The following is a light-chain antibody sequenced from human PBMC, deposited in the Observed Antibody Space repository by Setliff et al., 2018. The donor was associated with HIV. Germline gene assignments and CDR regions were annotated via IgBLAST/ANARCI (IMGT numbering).Light chain of an antibody. CDR2: QAS. V-gene: IGLV2-23*01. Sequence: QSALTQPASVSGSPGQSITISCTGTSSDVGRYNLVSWYQQHPGKDPKLMIYQASKRPSGVSNRFSGSKSGNTASLTISGLQAEDEADYYCCSNTGSNSYVFGTGTKVTVL. CDR1: SSDVGRYNL. CDR3: CSNTGSNSYV. J-gene: IGLJ1*01.